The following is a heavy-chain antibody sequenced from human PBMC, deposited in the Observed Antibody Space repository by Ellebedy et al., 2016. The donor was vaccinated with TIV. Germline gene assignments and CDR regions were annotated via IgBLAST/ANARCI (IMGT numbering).Heavy chain of an antibody. D-gene: IGHD3-22*01. CDR1: GVSITSHF. CDR2: LHPSGTP. J-gene: IGHJ3*01. CDR3: ARHGPQWFDAFDL. V-gene: IGHV4-4*07. Sequence: GSLRLSCAVSGVSITSHFWTWIRQPAGGGLEWIGRLHPSGTPNYNPSLKSRVIMSRDTSKDQFSLKLGSVTAADTAVYYCARHGPQWFDAFDLWGQGTLVTVSS.